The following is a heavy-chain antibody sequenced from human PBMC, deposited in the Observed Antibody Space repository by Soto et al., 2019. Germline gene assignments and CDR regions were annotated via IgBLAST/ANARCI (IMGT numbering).Heavy chain of an antibody. V-gene: IGHV4-59*01. Sequence: SETLSLTCTVSGGSISSYYWNWIRQSPGKGLEWIRYIYYSGSTNYNPSLKNRVTISVDTSKNQFSLKLSSVTAADTAVYYCARDFFGVDAFDIWGQGTMVTVSS. CDR2: IYYSGST. CDR3: ARDFFGVDAFDI. J-gene: IGHJ3*02. D-gene: IGHD3-16*01. CDR1: GGSISSYY.